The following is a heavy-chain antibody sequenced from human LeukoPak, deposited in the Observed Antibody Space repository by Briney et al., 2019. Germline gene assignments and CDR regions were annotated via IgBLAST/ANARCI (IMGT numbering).Heavy chain of an antibody. CDR1: GYTFTSYG. Sequence: GASVKVSCKASGYTFTSYGISWVRQAPGQGLEWMGWISAYNGHSNYAQKLQGRVTVTTDTSTNTTYMELRTLRSDDTAVYYCARGSPYYYYYYMDVWGKGTTVTVSS. CDR2: ISAYNGHS. D-gene: IGHD3-10*01. CDR3: ARGSPYYYYYYMDV. J-gene: IGHJ6*03. V-gene: IGHV1-18*01.